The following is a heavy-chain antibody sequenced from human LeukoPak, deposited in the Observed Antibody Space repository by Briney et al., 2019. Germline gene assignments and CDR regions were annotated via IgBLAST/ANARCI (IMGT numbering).Heavy chain of an antibody. CDR3: AKDLSTVVTPSDAFDI. CDR1: GFTFSSYG. CDR2: IRYDGSNK. V-gene: IGHV3-30*02. Sequence: GGSLRLSCAASGFTFSSYGMHWVRQAPGKGLEWVACIRYDGSNKYYADSVKGRFTISRDNSKNTLYLQMNSLRAEDTAVYYCAKDLSTVVTPSDAFDIWGQGTMVTVSS. J-gene: IGHJ3*02. D-gene: IGHD4-23*01.